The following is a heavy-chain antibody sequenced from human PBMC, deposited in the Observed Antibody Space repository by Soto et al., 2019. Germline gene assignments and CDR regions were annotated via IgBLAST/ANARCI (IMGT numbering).Heavy chain of an antibody. J-gene: IGHJ4*01. Sequence: QVQLVESGGGVVQPGRSLRLSCAASGFIFSSYGMHWVRQAPGKGLEWVAAIWNDGSNKDYAHSVKGRFTISRDNSKNTVYLQMNSLRGEDTAMYYCTREDEILTGFDYWGHGTLVTVSS. V-gene: IGHV3-33*01. CDR1: GFIFSSYG. CDR2: IWNDGSNK. CDR3: TREDEILTGFDY. D-gene: IGHD3-9*01.